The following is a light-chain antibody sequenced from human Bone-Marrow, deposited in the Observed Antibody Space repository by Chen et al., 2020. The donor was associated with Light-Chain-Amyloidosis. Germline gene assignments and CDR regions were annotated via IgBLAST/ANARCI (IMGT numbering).Light chain of an antibody. CDR1: SGDVGTYIY. Sequence: QSALTPPASVSGSPGPSITISCRGTSGDVGTYIYVSWYQQHPGKATKVMIYAVSNRPSGVSNRFSGSKSGNTASLTISGLQAEDEADYYCSSFTSSSSYVFGPGTKVTVL. J-gene: IGLJ1*01. V-gene: IGLV2-14*01. CDR3: SSFTSSSSYV. CDR2: AVS.